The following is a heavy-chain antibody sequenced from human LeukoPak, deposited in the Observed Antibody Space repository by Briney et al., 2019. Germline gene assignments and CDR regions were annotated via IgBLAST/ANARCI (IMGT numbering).Heavy chain of an antibody. J-gene: IGHJ4*02. CDR2: IYYSGST. V-gene: IGHV4-59*01. CDR1: GVSISSYY. D-gene: IGHD6-6*01. CDR3: ARGVEYSSSSGLGY. Sequence: PSETLSLTCTVSGVSISSYYWSWVRQPPGKGLEWIGYIYYSGSTNYNPSLKSRVTISVDTSNNQFSLNLSSVTAADTAVYYCARGVEYSSSSGLGYWGQGTLVTVSS.